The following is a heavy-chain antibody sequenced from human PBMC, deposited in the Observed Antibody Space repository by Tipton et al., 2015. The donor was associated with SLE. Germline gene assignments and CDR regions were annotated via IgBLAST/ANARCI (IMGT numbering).Heavy chain of an antibody. CDR1: GFTFSRYA. V-gene: IGHV3-23*01. Sequence: SLRLSCTASGFTFSRYAMTWVRQAPGKGLEWVSVISGTADSSDQKYYADSVQGRFTISRDNSTNTMYLQMNSLRAEDTAVYYWALDSSVDCWGQGALVTVSS. CDR2: ISGTADSSDQK. J-gene: IGHJ4*02. CDR3: ALDSSVDC. D-gene: IGHD6-25*01.